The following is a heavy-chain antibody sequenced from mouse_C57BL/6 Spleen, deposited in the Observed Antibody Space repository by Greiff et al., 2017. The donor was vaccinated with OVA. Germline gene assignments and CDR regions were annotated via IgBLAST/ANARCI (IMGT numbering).Heavy chain of an antibody. CDR2: ISDGGSYT. D-gene: IGHD2-1*01. V-gene: IGHV5-4*03. J-gene: IGHJ2*01. Sequence: DVKLVESGGGLVKPGGSLKLSCAASGFTFSSYAMSWVRQTPEKRLEWVATISDGGSYTYYPDNVKGRFTISRDNAKNNLYLQMSHLKSEDTAMYYCARKVPYGNPFDYWGQGTTLTVSS. CDR3: ARKVPYGNPFDY. CDR1: GFTFSSYA.